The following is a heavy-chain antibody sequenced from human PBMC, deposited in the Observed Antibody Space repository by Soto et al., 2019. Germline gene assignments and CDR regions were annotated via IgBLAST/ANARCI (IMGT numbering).Heavy chain of an antibody. CDR3: ASEGLLLLPDY. Sequence: QIQLVQSGTEVRKPGASAKVSCKASGYTFTNNDVFWVRQTPGQGLEWMGWISPYSGKTNYARKFQGRVTMTTDTTTSTAYMEVRSLTSDDTAVYYCASEGLLLLPDYWGQGTLVTVSS. CDR2: ISPYSGKT. D-gene: IGHD3-22*01. V-gene: IGHV1-18*01. CDR1: GYTFTNND. J-gene: IGHJ4*02.